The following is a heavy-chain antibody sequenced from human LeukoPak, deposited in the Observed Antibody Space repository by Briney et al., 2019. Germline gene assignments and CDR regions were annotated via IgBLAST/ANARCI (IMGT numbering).Heavy chain of an antibody. CDR3: ARVGSGTTGAYYYYGMGV. CDR2: IYYSGST. D-gene: IGHD1-1*01. V-gene: IGHV4-59*01. Sequence: PSETLSLTCTVSGGSISSYYWSWIRQPPGKGLEWIGYIYYSGSTNYNPSLTSRVTISVDTSKNQFSLKLSSVTAADTAVYYCARVGSGTTGAYYYYGMGVWGKGTTVTVSS. CDR1: GGSISSYY. J-gene: IGHJ6*04.